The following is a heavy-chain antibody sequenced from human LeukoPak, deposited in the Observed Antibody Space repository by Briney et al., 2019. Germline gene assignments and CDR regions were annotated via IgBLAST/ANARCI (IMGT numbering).Heavy chain of an antibody. J-gene: IGHJ4*02. CDR1: GFTFSSYE. Sequence: GGSLRLPCAASGFTFSSYEMNWVRQAPGKGLEWVSYISSSGSTIYYADSVKGRFTISRDNAKNSLYLQMSSLRADDTAVYYCARDQVSSGYSDYWGQGTLVTVSS. CDR2: ISSSGSTI. CDR3: ARDQVSSGYSDY. D-gene: IGHD3-22*01. V-gene: IGHV3-48*03.